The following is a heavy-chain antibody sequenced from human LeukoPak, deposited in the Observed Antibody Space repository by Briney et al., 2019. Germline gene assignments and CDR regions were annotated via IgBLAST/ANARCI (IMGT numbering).Heavy chain of an antibody. CDR2: ITRSGGST. V-gene: IGHV1-46*02. Sequence: ASVKVSCKASGNTFNSYYMHWVRQAPGQGLEWMGIITRSGGSTDYAQKFQGRVTMNGDTSTSTVYMELSSLRSEDTAVYYCVSQGYSDYNVGSWGQGTLVTVSS. CDR3: VSQGYSDYNVGS. CDR1: GNTFNSYY. D-gene: IGHD5-12*01. J-gene: IGHJ4*02.